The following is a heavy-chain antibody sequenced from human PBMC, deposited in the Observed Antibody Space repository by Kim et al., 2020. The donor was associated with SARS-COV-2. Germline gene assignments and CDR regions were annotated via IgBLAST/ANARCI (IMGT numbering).Heavy chain of an antibody. V-gene: IGHV4-31*02. CDR2: YSRGSN. J-gene: IGHJ4*02. Sequence: YSRGSNHYTPSLKSRVTISVDTSKNQFSLKLSSVTPADTAVYYCARGTDYWGQGTLVTVSS. CDR3: ARGTDY. D-gene: IGHD1-1*01.